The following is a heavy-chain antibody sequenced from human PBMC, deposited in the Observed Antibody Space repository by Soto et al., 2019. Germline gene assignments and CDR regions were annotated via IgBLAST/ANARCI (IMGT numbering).Heavy chain of an antibody. D-gene: IGHD2-15*01. CDR2: ISGSGGST. V-gene: IGHV3-23*01. CDR3: AKDLNPIPYCSGGSCSKYGMDV. J-gene: IGHJ6*02. Sequence: GGSLRLSCAASGFTFSSYAMSWVRQAPGKGLEWVSAISGSGGSTYYADSVKGRFTISRDNSKNTLYLQMNSLRAEDTAVYYCAKDLNPIPYCSGGSCSKYGMDVWGQGTTVTVSS. CDR1: GFTFSSYA.